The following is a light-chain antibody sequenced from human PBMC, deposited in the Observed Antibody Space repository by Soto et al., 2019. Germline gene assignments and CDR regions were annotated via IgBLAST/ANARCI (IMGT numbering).Light chain of an antibody. V-gene: IGLV2-8*01. Sequence: QSALTQPPSASGSPGQSVTISFTGTSSDVGGYNFVSWYQHHPGKAPKLIIYEVNKRPSGVPNRFSGSKSGNTASLTVSGLQAVDEADYYCNSYAGSNIYVFGTGTKVTVL. CDR2: EVN. CDR1: SSDVGGYNF. J-gene: IGLJ1*01. CDR3: NSYAGSNIYV.